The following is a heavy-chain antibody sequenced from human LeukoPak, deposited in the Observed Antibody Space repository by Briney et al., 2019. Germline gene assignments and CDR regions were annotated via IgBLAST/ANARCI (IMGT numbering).Heavy chain of an antibody. D-gene: IGHD1-20*01. J-gene: IGHJ4*02. Sequence: SETLSLTCAVYGGSFSGYYWSWIRQPPGRGLEWIGEINHSGSTNYNPSLKSRVTISVDTSKNQFSLKLGSVTAADTAVYYCARGQLSITGTLIDYWGQGTLVTVSS. CDR1: GGSFSGYY. CDR2: INHSGST. CDR3: ARGQLSITGTLIDY. V-gene: IGHV4-34*01.